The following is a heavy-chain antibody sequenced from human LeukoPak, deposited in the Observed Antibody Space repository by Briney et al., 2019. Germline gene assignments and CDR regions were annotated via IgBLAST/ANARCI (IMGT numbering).Heavy chain of an antibody. D-gene: IGHD1-26*01. CDR1: GGSISSYY. Sequence: SETLSLTCTVSGGSISSYYWSWIRQPPGKGLEWIGYIYYSGSTNYNPSLKSRVTISVDTSKNQFSLKLSSVTAADTAVYYCARGGEWELLQEFDYWGQGTLVTVSS. CDR3: ARGGEWELLQEFDY. V-gene: IGHV4-59*01. CDR2: IYYSGST. J-gene: IGHJ4*02.